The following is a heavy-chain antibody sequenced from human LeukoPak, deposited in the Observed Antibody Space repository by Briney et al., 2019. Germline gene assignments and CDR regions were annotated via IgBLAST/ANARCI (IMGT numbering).Heavy chain of an antibody. CDR3: ATEDCTDKGNFDL. CDR2: ISYDGTIR. V-gene: IGHV3-30*03. J-gene: IGHJ2*01. D-gene: IGHD2/OR15-2a*01. CDR1: GLTFSSYG. Sequence: GRSLRLSCAASGLTFSSYGMHCVRQAPGKGLEWVAVISYDGTIRNYADSVKGRFTISRDNAKASLYLQMNSLRVEDTAVYFCATEDCTDKGNFDLWGRGTLVTVSS.